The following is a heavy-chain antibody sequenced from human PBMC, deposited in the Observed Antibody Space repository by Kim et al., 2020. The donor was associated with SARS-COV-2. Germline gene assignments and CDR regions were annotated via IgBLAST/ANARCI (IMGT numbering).Heavy chain of an antibody. Sequence: GGSLRLSCAASGFAFSNYWMSWVRQVPGKGLEWVANIKQDGNGKNYVDSVKCRFTVSRDNAKNSVYLQMTSLRAEDTAVYYCSRLRCILITFQCNAPFD. V-gene: IGHV3-7*01. J-gene: IGHJ3*02. CDR3: SRLRCILITFQCNAPFD. D-gene: IGHD3-22*01. CDR1: GFAFSNYW. CDR2: IKQDGNGK.